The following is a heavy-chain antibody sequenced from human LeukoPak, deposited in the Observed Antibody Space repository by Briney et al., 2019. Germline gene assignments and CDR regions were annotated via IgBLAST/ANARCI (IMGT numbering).Heavy chain of an antibody. V-gene: IGHV1-69*13. D-gene: IGHD5-24*01. Sequence: GASVKVSCKASGGTFSSYAISWVRQAPGQGLEWMGGIIPIFGTANYAQKFQGRVTITADESTSTAYMGLSSLRSEDTAVYYCAREGLEMATLDYWGQGTLVTVSS. J-gene: IGHJ4*02. CDR1: GGTFSSYA. CDR3: AREGLEMATLDY. CDR2: IIPIFGTA.